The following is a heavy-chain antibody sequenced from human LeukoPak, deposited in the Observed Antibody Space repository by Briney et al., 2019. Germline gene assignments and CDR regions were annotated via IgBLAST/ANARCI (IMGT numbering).Heavy chain of an antibody. V-gene: IGHV3-23*01. Sequence: GGSLRLSCAASGFTFSSFAMTWVRQAPGKGLEWVSTVSGSAGRTDYADSVKGRFTISRDNSKNTLYLQMNSLRAEDTAVYYCATTSARSCSSTSCYSDYWGQGTLVTVSS. D-gene: IGHD2-2*01. J-gene: IGHJ4*02. CDR2: VSGSAGRT. CDR3: ATTSARSCSSTSCYSDY. CDR1: GFTFSSFA.